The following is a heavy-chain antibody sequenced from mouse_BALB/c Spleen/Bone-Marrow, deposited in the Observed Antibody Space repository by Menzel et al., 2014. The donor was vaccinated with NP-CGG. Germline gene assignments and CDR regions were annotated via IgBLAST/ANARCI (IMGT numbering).Heavy chain of an antibody. V-gene: IGHV5-17*02. CDR3: ARGGNRQRFDV. J-gene: IGHJ1*01. CDR2: ISSGSTAI. CDR1: GFTFSSFG. Sequence: EVQRVESGGGLVQPGGSRKLSCAASGFTFSSFGMHWVRQAPEKGLEWVAYISSGSTAICYADTVKGRFIISRDNPKNTLFLQMNSLRSEDTAMYYCARGGNRQRFDVWGAGTTVTVSS. D-gene: IGHD3-2*01.